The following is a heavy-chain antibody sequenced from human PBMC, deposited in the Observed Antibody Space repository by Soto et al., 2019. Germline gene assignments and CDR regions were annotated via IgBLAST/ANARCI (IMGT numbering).Heavy chain of an antibody. CDR3: ARESCALTVTRYNWFDP. V-gene: IGHV3-33*01. CDR2: IWYDGSNK. Sequence: QVQLVESGGGVVQPGRSLRLSCAASGFTFSSYGMHWVRQAPGKGLDWVAVIWYDGSNKYYADSVKGRFTISSDNSKNTLYLQMNSLRAEDTAVYYGARESCALTVTRYNWFDPWGQGTLVTVSS. J-gene: IGHJ5*02. D-gene: IGHD4-4*01. CDR1: GFTFSSYG.